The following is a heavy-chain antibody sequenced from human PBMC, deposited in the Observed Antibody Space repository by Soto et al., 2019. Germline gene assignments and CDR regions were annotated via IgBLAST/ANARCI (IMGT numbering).Heavy chain of an antibody. CDR1: GYTFTDYY. Sequence: GVSVKVSCKASGYTFTDYYMHWVRQAPGQGLEWVGWINPNSGGTNYAQKFQGRVTMTRDTSISTAYMELNRLRSDDTAVYYCARDQSPSSGWPGMDVWGQGTTVTVSS. CDR3: ARDQSPSSGWPGMDV. D-gene: IGHD6-19*01. V-gene: IGHV1-2*02. CDR2: INPNSGGT. J-gene: IGHJ6*02.